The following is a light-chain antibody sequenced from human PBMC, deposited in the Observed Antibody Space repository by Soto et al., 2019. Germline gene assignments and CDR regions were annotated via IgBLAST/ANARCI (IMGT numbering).Light chain of an antibody. Sequence: EIALTQSPGTLSLSPGERATLSCRASQSVGSSYLAWYQQKPGQAPRLLIYGTSTRATGIPDRFSGGGSGSDFTLSISRLEPEDFAVYYCQQYGNSPRTFGQGTKVEI. J-gene: IGKJ1*01. V-gene: IGKV3-20*01. CDR2: GTS. CDR3: QQYGNSPRT. CDR1: QSVGSSY.